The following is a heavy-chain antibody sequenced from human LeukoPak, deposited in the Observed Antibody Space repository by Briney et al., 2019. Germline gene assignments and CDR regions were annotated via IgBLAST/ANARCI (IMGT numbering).Heavy chain of an antibody. V-gene: IGHV3-15*01. Sequence: PGGSLRLSCAGSGFIFTNAWMSWVRQAPGKGLEWVGRIKSEADGGTTDYAAPVKGRFTISRDDSKNTLFLQMNSLKTEDTAVYYRTTEGDDIAEAWFDYWGQGTLVTVSS. CDR1: GFIFTNAW. CDR2: IKSEADGGTT. D-gene: IGHD6-13*01. CDR3: TTEGDDIAEAWFDY. J-gene: IGHJ4*02.